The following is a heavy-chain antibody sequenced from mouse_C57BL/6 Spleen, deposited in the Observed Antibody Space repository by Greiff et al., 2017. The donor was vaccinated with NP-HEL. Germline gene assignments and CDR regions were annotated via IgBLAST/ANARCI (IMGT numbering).Heavy chain of an antibody. CDR3: ARHDGSSYRFAY. D-gene: IGHD1-1*01. J-gene: IGHJ3*01. V-gene: IGHV5-6*01. Sequence: QLQQSGGDLVKPGGSLKLSCAASGFTFSSYGMSWVRQTPDKRLEWVATISSGGSYTYYPDSVKGRFTISRDNAKNTLYLQMSSLKSEDTAMYYCARHDGSSYRFAYWGQGTLVTVSA. CDR1: GFTFSSYG. CDR2: ISSGGSYT.